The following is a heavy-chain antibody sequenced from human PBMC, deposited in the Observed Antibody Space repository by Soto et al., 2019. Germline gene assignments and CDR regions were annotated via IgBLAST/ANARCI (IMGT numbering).Heavy chain of an antibody. CDR3: ALCPRFCSWAGCYDYYYMDV. CDR1: GFSLNTTGVG. J-gene: IGHJ6*03. CDR2: IYWDDGK. D-gene: IGHD2-15*01. V-gene: IGHV2-5*02. Sequence: QITLKESGPTLVKPTQTLTLTCTFSGFSLNTTGVGVGWIRQPPGKALEWLAFIYWDDGKRYSASLNSRLTITKDTSKNQVVITMTNMDPVDTGTYYCALCPRFCSWAGCYDYYYMDVWGKGTTVTVS.